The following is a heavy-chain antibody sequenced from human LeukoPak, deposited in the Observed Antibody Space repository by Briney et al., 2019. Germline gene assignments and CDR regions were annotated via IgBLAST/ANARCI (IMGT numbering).Heavy chain of an antibody. V-gene: IGHV4-59*08. J-gene: IGHJ4*02. CDR3: ARHTYSSSWLDY. CDR2: IYYSGST. Sequence: MSSETLSLTCAVYGGSFSGYYWSWIRQPPGKGLEWIGYIYYSGSTNYNPSLKSRVTISVDTSKNQFSLKLSSVTAADTAVYYCARHTYSSSWLDYWGQGTLVTVSS. D-gene: IGHD6-13*01. CDR1: GGSFSGYY.